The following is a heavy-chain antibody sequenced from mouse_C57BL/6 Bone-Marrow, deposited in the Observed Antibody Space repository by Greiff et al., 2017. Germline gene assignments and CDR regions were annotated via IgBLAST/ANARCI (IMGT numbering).Heavy chain of an antibody. D-gene: IGHD1-1*01. CDR3: ARSRMAVVATDWYFDV. Sequence: QVQLQQPGAELVMPGASVKLSCKASGYTFTSYWMHWVKQRPGQGLEWIGEIDPSDSYTNYNQKFKGKSTLTVDKSSSTAYMQLSSLTSEDSAVYYCARSRMAVVATDWYFDVWGTGTTVTVSS. J-gene: IGHJ1*03. CDR2: IDPSDSYT. V-gene: IGHV1-69*01. CDR1: GYTFTSYW.